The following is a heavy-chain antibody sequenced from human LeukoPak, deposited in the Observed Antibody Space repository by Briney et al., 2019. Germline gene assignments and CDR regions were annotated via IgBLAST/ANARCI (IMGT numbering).Heavy chain of an antibody. Sequence: SETLSLICTVSGGSISGSSYYWGWIHQPPGKGLEWIGSLYYSGSTYYNPSLKSRVTISVDTSKNEFSLKLSSVTAADTAVYYCARQRGNPGYPDYWGQGTLVTVSS. CDR3: ARQRGNPGYPDY. CDR2: LYYSGST. CDR1: GGSISGSSYY. V-gene: IGHV4-39*01. J-gene: IGHJ4*02. D-gene: IGHD6-13*01.